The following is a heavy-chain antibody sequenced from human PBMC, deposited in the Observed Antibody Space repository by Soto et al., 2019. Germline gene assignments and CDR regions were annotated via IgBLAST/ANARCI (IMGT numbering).Heavy chain of an antibody. V-gene: IGHV5-10-1*01. Sequence: PGGSLKISCKGSGYSFTSYWISWVRQMPGKGLEWMGRIDPSDSYTNYSPSFQGHVTISADKSISTAYLQWSSLTASHTAMYYCARSLSGLYYYGMDVWGQGTTVTVSS. J-gene: IGHJ6*02. CDR2: IDPSDSYT. CDR1: GYSFTSYW. CDR3: ARSLSGLYYYGMDV.